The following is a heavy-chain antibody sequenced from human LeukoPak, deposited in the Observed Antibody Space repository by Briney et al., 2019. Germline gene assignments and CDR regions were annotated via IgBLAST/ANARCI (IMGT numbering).Heavy chain of an antibody. D-gene: IGHD2-15*01. CDR2: IYTSGST. V-gene: IGHV4-4*07. CDR3: ASPIAGYCSGGSCLYFDY. J-gene: IGHJ4*02. CDR1: GGSISSYY. Sequence: SETLSLTCTVSGGSISSYYWSWIRQPAGKGLEWIGRIYTSGSTSYNPSLKSRVTMSVDTSKNQFSLKLSSVTAADTAVYYCASPIAGYCSGGSCLYFDYWGQGTLVTVSS.